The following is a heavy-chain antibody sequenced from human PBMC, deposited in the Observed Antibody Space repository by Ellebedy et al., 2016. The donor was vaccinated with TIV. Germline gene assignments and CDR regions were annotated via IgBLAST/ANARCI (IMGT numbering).Heavy chain of an antibody. J-gene: IGHJ4*02. CDR2: INPNNGAT. D-gene: IGHD6-19*01. V-gene: IGHV1-2*02. CDR1: GYTFTGYF. CDR3: ARGPGVAVAYDY. Sequence: AVSVKVSCKASGYTFTGYFMHWVRQAPGQGLEWMGWINPNNGATKYAQKFQGRVAMIRDTPISTAYMELSRLTSDDTAVYYCARGPGVAVAYDYWGQGTLVTVSS.